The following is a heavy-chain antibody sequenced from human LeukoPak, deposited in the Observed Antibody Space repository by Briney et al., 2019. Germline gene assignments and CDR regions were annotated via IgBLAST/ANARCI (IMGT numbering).Heavy chain of an antibody. CDR2: ISSSGSTI. Sequence: GGSLRLSCAASGFTFNTYSMNWVRQARGKGLEWVSYISSSGSTIYYADSVKGRFTISRDNANNSLDLQMYSLRAEDTARYYCARPASTSPLGYWGQGTLVTVSS. D-gene: IGHD3-16*01. V-gene: IGHV3-48*04. CDR3: ARPASTSPLGY. J-gene: IGHJ4*02. CDR1: GFTFNTYS.